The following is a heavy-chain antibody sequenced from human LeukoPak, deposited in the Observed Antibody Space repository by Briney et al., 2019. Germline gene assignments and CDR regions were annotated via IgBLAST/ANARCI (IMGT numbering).Heavy chain of an antibody. CDR3: ARPVVAATTPDTFDI. D-gene: IGHD2-15*01. Sequence: PGGSLRLSCAASGFTLSDYYMSWIRQAPGKGLEWVSYISSSGTTIYYADSVKGRFTISRDNAKNSLYLQMDSLRAEDTAVYYCARPVVAATTPDTFDIWGQGTMVTVSS. CDR2: ISSSGTTI. V-gene: IGHV3-11*04. J-gene: IGHJ3*02. CDR1: GFTLSDYY.